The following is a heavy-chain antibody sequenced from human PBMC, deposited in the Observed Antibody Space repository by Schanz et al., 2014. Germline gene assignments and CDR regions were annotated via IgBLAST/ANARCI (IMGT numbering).Heavy chain of an antibody. CDR2: ISGGGGSA. CDR1: GFTFSNYD. D-gene: IGHD3-22*01. Sequence: VQLVESGGGVVQPGRSLRLSCAASGFTFSNYDMNWVRLVPGKGLECVSGISGGGGSAYYADSVKGRFTISRDNSKNTLYLQMSSLRAEDTAVYYCAKVWGSDYFYPFDYWGQGTLVTVSS. CDR3: AKVWGSDYFYPFDY. J-gene: IGHJ4*02. V-gene: IGHV3-23*04.